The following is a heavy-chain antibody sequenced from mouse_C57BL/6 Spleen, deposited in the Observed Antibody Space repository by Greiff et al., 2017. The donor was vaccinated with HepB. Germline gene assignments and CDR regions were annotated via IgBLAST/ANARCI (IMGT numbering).Heavy chain of an antibody. J-gene: IGHJ2*01. CDR2: IDPNSGGT. CDR3: ARGGFITTVYFDY. D-gene: IGHD1-1*01. V-gene: IGHV1-72*01. CDR1: GYTFTSYW. Sequence: QVHVKQPGAELVKPGASVKLSCKASGYTFTSYWMHWVKQRPGRGLEWIGRIDPNSGGTKYNEKFKSKATLTVDKPSSTAYMQLSSLTSEDSAVYYCARGGFITTVYFDYWGQGTTLTVSS.